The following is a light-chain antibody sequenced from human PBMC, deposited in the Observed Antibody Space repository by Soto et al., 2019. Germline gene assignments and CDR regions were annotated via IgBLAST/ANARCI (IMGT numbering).Light chain of an antibody. CDR1: QSVSSY. J-gene: IGKJ4*01. V-gene: IGKV3-11*01. CDR3: QQRSNWPLT. Sequence: EIVLTQSPATLSLSPGERATLSCRASQSVSSYLAWYQQKPGQAPTLLIFDVSNRATGVPARFSGSGSGTAFTLTISSLEPEDFAVYYCQQRSNWPLTFGGGTKVEIK. CDR2: DVS.